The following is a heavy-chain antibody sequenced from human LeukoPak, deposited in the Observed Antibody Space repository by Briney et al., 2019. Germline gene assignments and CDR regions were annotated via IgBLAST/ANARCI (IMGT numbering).Heavy chain of an antibody. J-gene: IGHJ6*02. Sequence: SETLSLTCTVSGGSISSYYWSWIRQPPGKGLEWIGYIYYSGSTNYNPSLKSRVTISVDTSKNQFSLKLSSVTAADTAVYYCAGGYSSGVRPLLYYGMDVWGQGTTVTVSS. V-gene: IGHV4-59*08. CDR2: IYYSGST. CDR1: GGSISSYY. D-gene: IGHD6-19*01. CDR3: AGGYSSGVRPLLYYGMDV.